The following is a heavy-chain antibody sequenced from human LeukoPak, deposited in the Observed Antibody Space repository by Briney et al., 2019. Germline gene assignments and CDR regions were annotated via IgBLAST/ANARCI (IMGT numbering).Heavy chain of an antibody. CDR3: TTDYGEYCSGTTCYKGS. CDR1: GISFSNAW. Sequence: PGGSLRLSCTASGISFSNAWMSWVRQAPGRGLEWVGRIKGETDGETTDYAAPVKGRFTISRDDSKNTVYLQMNSLKTEDTAVYYCTTDYGEYCSGTTCYKGSWGQGTLVTVSS. J-gene: IGHJ5*02. CDR2: IKGETDGETT. D-gene: IGHD2-2*02. V-gene: IGHV3-15*01.